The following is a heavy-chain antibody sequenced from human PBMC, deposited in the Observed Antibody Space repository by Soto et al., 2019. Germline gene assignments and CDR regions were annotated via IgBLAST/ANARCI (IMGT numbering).Heavy chain of an antibody. CDR2: ISTYSGNT. V-gene: IGHV1-18*04. D-gene: IGHD2-15*01. Sequence: QVQLVQSGAEVKKPGASVKVSCKALGYTFTNFGVSWVRQAPGQGLEWMGWISTYSGNTHYPQRLQGRVTMTTVTSSRTAYMEMRSLRSDDTAVSYCARATYCNGGNCYYFDSWGQGTLVTVSS. J-gene: IGHJ4*02. CDR1: GYTFTNFG. CDR3: ARATYCNGGNCYYFDS.